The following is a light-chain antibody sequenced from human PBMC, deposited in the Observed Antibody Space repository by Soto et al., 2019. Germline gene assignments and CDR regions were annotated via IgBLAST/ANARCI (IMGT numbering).Light chain of an antibody. J-gene: IGKJ5*01. V-gene: IGKV3-20*01. CDR3: QQYHNTLIT. CDR1: QSVSSSY. CDR2: GVS. Sequence: EVVLTQSPGTLSLSPGERATLSCRASQSVSSSYLAWYQQKPGQAPRFLMYGVSSRAAGIPDRFSGSGSGTDFTLTINRLEPEDFAVYYCQQYHNTLITFCQGTLLEVK.